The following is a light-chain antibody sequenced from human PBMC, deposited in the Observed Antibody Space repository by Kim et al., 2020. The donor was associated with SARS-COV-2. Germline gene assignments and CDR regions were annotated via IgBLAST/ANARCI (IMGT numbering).Light chain of an antibody. CDR3: AAWYDSLNGNNV. J-gene: IGLJ1*01. V-gene: IGLV1-44*01. Sequence: RVTISFSGGRSSIGSNPANCYQHLPGKAPKLPFYTNNQRPSGVHDRISGYKSGTASSLGISGLQSEDEADYYCAAWYDSLNGNNVFGTGNKVTV. CDR2: TNN. CDR1: RSSIGSNP.